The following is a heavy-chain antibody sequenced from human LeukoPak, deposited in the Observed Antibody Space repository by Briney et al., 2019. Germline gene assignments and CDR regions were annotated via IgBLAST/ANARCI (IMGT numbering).Heavy chain of an antibody. D-gene: IGHD2-15*01. V-gene: IGHV3-13*01. CDR1: GFTFSSYD. Sequence: QSGGSLRLSCAASGFTFSSYDMHWVRQATGKGLEWVSAIGTAGDTYYPGSVKGRFTISRENAKNSLYLQMNSLRAGDTAVYYCARNHGRVGSCYSGCNYYYYGMDVWGQGTTVTVSS. CDR2: IGTAGDT. J-gene: IGHJ6*02. CDR3: ARNHGRVGSCYSGCNYYYYGMDV.